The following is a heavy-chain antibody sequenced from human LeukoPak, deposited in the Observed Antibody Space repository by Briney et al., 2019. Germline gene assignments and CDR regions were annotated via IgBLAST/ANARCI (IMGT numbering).Heavy chain of an antibody. J-gene: IGHJ4*02. CDR2: IYYSGST. CDR3: ASTKDYGDYLYYFDY. Sequence: SETLSLTCTVSGGSISSSSYYWGWIRQPPGKGLEWIGSIYYSGSTYYNPSLKSRVTISVDTSKNQFSLKLSSVTAADTAVYYCASTKDYGDYLYYFDYWGQGTLVTVSS. CDR1: GGSISSSSYY. V-gene: IGHV4-39*07. D-gene: IGHD4-17*01.